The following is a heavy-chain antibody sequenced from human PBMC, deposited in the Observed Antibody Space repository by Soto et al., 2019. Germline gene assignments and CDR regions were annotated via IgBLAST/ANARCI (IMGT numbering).Heavy chain of an antibody. CDR1: GFTFNNYG. D-gene: IGHD1-7*01. Sequence: QVQLVESGGGVVQTGRSLRLSCAASGFTFNNYGMHWVRQAPGKGLEWVAVIWYDGSYKYNADSVKGRFTISRDTSKNTLYLQMNSLRGEDTAVYHCARGNWNYGYFDYWGQGTLVTVSS. CDR3: ARGNWNYGYFDY. V-gene: IGHV3-33*01. CDR2: IWYDGSYK. J-gene: IGHJ4*02.